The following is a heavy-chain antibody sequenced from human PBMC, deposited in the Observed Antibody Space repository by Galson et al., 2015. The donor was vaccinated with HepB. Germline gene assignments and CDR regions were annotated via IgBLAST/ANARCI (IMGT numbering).Heavy chain of an antibody. CDR3: ARDGYCSSTSCYYMDV. J-gene: IGHJ6*03. V-gene: IGHV1-2*06. Sequence: SVKVSCKASGYTFTGYYMHWVRQAPGQGLEWMGRINPNSGGTNYAQKFQGRVTMTRDTSISTAYMELSRLRSDDTAVYYCARDGYCSSTSCYYMDVWGKGTTVTVSS. D-gene: IGHD2-2*03. CDR2: INPNSGGT. CDR1: GYTFTGYY.